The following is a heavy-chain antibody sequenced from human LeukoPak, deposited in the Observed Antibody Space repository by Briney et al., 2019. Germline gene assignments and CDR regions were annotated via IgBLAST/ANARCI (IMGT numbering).Heavy chain of an antibody. V-gene: IGHV4-4*07. J-gene: IGHJ6*02. D-gene: IGHD6-13*01. CDR3: ARQIIAAGKNYYGIDV. Sequence: SETLSLTCTVSGGSISSYYCTWIRQPAGKGLEWIGRIYTSGSTNYNPSIKSRVTMSVDTSNNQFSLNLSSVSAADTAVYYCARQIIAAGKNYYGIDVWGQGTTVTVSS. CDR2: IYTSGST. CDR1: GGSISSYY.